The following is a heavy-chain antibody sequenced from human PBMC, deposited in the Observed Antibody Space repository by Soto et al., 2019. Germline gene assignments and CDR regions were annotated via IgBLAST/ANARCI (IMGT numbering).Heavy chain of an antibody. CDR3: ARGAVATIIGYGMDV. D-gene: IGHD5-12*01. V-gene: IGHV1-18*01. J-gene: IGHJ6*02. CDR1: GYTFTSYG. CDR2: ISAYNGNT. Sequence: ASVKVSCKASGYTFTSYGISWVRQAPGQGLEWMGWISAYNGNTNYAQQLQGRVTMTTDTSTSTAYMELRSLRSDDTAVYYCARGAVATIIGYGMDVWGQGTTVSVS.